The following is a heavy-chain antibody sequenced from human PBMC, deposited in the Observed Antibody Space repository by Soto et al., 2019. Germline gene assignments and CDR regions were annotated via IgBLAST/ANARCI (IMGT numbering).Heavy chain of an antibody. CDR3: ARSDSSRYYLFHY. V-gene: IGHV2-70*04. D-gene: IGHD3-22*01. CDR1: GFSLSTSGMR. CDR2: IDWDDDK. Sequence: SGPNAGEPTQTLTLTCTFSGFSLSTSGMRVSWIRQPPGKALEWLARIDWDDDKFYSTSLKTRLTISKDTSKNQVVLTMTNMDPVDTATYYCARSDSSRYYLFHYWGQGTLVTVSS. J-gene: IGHJ4*02.